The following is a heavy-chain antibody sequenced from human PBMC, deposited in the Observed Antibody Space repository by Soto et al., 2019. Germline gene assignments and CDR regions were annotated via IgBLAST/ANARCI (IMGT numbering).Heavy chain of an antibody. CDR1: GFTLSSYW. D-gene: IGHD6-13*01. Sequence: GSLRLSCAASGFTLSSYWMHWVRQAPGKGLVWVSRINSDGSSTSYADSVKGRFTISRDNAKNTLYLQMNSLRAEDTAVYYCARDRVVGYSSSWYSTNWFDPWGQGTLVTVSS. V-gene: IGHV3-74*01. CDR3: ARDRVVGYSSSWYSTNWFDP. CDR2: INSDGSST. J-gene: IGHJ5*02.